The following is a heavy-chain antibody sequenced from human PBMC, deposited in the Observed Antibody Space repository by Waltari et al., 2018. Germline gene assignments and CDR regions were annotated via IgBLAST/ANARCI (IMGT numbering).Heavy chain of an antibody. Sequence: QVQLVQSGAEVQKPGASVQVSCKASGYTFTTYDITWVRQAPGQGLEWMGWMNPNSGNTGYAQKFQGRVTMTRNTSIRTAYMEWSSLRPDDTAVYYCARNVAGTGDFDYWGQGTLVTVSS. J-gene: IGHJ4*02. CDR2: MNPNSGNT. CDR3: ARNVAGTGDFDY. CDR1: GYTFTTYD. V-gene: IGHV1-8*02.